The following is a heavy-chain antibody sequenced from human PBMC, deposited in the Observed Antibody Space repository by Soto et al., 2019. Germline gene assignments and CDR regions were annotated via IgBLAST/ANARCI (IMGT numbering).Heavy chain of an antibody. CDR1: GGSFSGYY. CDR2: INHSGST. CDR3: ARVTSWGAGSYYKNYYYGMDV. D-gene: IGHD3-10*01. Sequence: PSETLSLTCAVYGGSFSGYYWSWIRQPPGKGLEWIGEINHSGSTNYNPSLKSRVTISVDTSKNQFSLKLSSVTAADTAVYYCARVTSWGAGSYYKNYYYGMDVWGKGTRVTVPS. V-gene: IGHV4-34*01. J-gene: IGHJ6*04.